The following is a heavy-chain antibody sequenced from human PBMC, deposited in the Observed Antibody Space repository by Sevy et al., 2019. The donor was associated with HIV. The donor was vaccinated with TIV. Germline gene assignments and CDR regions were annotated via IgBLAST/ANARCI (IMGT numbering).Heavy chain of an antibody. V-gene: IGHV3-23*01. CDR3: AKRTNYDFWFDY. Sequence: GGSLRLSCAASGFTFSSYAMSWVRQAPGKGLEWVSAISGSGGSTYYADSVKGRFTISRDNSKNTRYLQMNSLRAEDTAVYYCAKRTNYDFWFDYWGQGTLVTVSS. CDR2: ISGSGGST. J-gene: IGHJ4*02. D-gene: IGHD3-3*01. CDR1: GFTFSSYA.